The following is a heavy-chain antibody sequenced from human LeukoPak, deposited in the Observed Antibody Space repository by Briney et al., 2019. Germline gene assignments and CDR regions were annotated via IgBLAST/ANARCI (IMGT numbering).Heavy chain of an antibody. V-gene: IGHV3-21*01. D-gene: IGHD3-22*01. CDR2: ICSSSSYI. CDR3: AREQLGYYYDSSGYLY. J-gene: IGHJ4*02. CDR1: GFTFSSYS. Sequence: PGGSLRLSCAASGFTFSSYSMNWVRQAPGKGLEWVSSICSSSSYIYYADSVKGRFTISRDNAKNSLYLQMNSLRAEDTTVYYCAREQLGYYYDSSGYLYWGQGTLVTVSS.